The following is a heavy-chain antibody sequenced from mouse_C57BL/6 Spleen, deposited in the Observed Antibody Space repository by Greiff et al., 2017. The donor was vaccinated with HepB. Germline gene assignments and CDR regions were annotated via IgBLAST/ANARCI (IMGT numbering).Heavy chain of an antibody. J-gene: IGHJ2*01. CDR3: ARDLTGFDY. V-gene: IGHV1-7*01. D-gene: IGHD4-1*01. CDR2: INPSSGYT. CDR1: GYTFTSYW. Sequence: VQLQQSGAELAKPGASVKLSCKASGYTFTSYWMHWVKQRPGQGLEWIGYINPSSGYTKYNQKFKDKDTLTADKSSSTAYMQLSSLTYEDSAVYYCARDLTGFDYWGQGTTLTVSS.